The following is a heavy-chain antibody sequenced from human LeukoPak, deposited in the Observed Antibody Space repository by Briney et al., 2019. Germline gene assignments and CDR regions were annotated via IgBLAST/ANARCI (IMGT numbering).Heavy chain of an antibody. J-gene: IGHJ5*02. CDR3: ARETNDYGDYFPSRSLGFDP. V-gene: IGHV4-31*03. CDR1: GGSIRSGGYY. Sequence: SETLSLTCTVSGGSIRSGGYYWSWIRQHPGKGLEWIGYIYYSGSTYYNPSLKSRVTISVDTSKNQFSLKLSSVTAADTAVYYCARETNDYGDYFPSRSLGFDPWGQGTLVTVSS. D-gene: IGHD4-17*01. CDR2: IYYSGST.